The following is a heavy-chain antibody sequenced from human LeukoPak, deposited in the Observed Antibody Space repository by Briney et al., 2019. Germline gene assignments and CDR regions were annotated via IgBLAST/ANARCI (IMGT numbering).Heavy chain of an antibody. CDR1: GGSISSYY. Sequence: SETLSLTCTVSGGSISSYYWSWIRQPPGKGLEWIGYIYYSGSTNYNPSLESRVTISVDTSKNQFSLKLSSVTAADTAVYYCARVIYDYAREAYYYYYMDVWGKGTTVTISS. CDR3: ARVIYDYAREAYYYYYMDV. CDR2: IYYSGST. V-gene: IGHV4-59*01. D-gene: IGHD3-16*01. J-gene: IGHJ6*03.